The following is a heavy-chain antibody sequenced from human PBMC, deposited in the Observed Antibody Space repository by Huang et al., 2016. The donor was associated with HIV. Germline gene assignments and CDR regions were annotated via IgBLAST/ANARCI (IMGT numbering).Heavy chain of an antibody. CDR3: ARDEVGYSRRPMCWFDP. V-gene: IGHV1-18*01. Sequence: QVQLVQSGAEVTKPGASVKVSCQASGYTFTSYGITWVGQAPGQWLEWMGWISDDKGNTNHAQKRQGRLTMTTHTSTSTAYMELKGLRADDTAVYYCARDEVGYSRRPMCWFDPWGQGTLVTVSS. J-gene: IGHJ5*02. CDR2: ISDDKGNT. D-gene: IGHD6-13*01. CDR1: GYTFTSYG.